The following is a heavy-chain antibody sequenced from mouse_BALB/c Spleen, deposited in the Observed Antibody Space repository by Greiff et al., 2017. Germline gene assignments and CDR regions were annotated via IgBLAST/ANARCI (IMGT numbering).Heavy chain of an antibody. CDR1: GFTFSSYA. CDR3: ARRDDYDEASYYAMDY. V-gene: IGHV5-9-3*01. D-gene: IGHD2-4*01. J-gene: IGHJ4*01. CDR2: ISSGGSYT. Sequence: EVQLVESGGGLVKPGGSLKLSCAASGFTFSSYAMSWVRQTPEKRLEWVATISSGGSYTYYPDSVKGRFTISRDNAKNTLYLQMSSLRSEDTAMYYCARRDDYDEASYYAMDYWGQGTSVTVSS.